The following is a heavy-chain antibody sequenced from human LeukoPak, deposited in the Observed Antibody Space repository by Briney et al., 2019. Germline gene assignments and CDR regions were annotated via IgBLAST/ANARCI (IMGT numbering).Heavy chain of an antibody. CDR2: INPSGGST. CDR1: GGTFSSYA. V-gene: IGHV1-46*01. D-gene: IGHD6-19*01. Sequence: ASVKVSCKASGGTFSSYAISWVRQAPGQGLEWMGIINPSGGSTSYAQKFQGRVTMTRDTSTSTVYMELSSLRSEDTAVYYCARGWSGWYYFDYWGQGTLVTVSS. J-gene: IGHJ4*02. CDR3: ARGWSGWYYFDY.